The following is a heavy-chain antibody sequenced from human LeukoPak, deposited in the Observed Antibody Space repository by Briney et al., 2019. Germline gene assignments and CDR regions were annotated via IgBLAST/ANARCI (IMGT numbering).Heavy chain of an antibody. J-gene: IGHJ4*02. Sequence: GGSLRLSCAASGFTFSSYWMSWVRQAPGKGLEWVATIRQDGSQKYYVDSVKGRFTISRDNAKNSLYLQMNSLRAEDTAVYYCARAYDSSGYHPPFDYWGQGTLVTVSS. CDR2: IRQDGSQK. D-gene: IGHD3-22*01. CDR1: GFTFSSYW. CDR3: ARAYDSSGYHPPFDY. V-gene: IGHV3-7*01.